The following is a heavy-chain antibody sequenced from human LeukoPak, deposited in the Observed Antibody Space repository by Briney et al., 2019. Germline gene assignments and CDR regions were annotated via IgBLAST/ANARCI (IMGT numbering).Heavy chain of an antibody. CDR3: ARLGGGLRNDY. CDR1: GGSFSGYY. Sequence: SETLSLTCAVYGGSFSGYYWSWIRQPPGKGLEWIGEINHSGSTNYNPSLKSRVTISVDTSKNQFSLKLSSVTAADTAVYYCARLGGGLRNDYWGQGTLVTVSS. V-gene: IGHV4-34*01. J-gene: IGHJ4*02. D-gene: IGHD5-12*01. CDR2: INHSGST.